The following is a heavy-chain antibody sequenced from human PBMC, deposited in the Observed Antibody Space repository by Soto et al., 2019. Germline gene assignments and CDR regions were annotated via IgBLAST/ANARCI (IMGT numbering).Heavy chain of an antibody. CDR1: GFTVSSNY. Sequence: EVQLVESGGGLIQPGGSLRLSCAASGFTVSSNYMSWVRQAPGKGLEWVSSISSSGSYIYYADSLKGRFAISRDNAKNSLYLQMNSLRAEDTAVYYCASIPGGPPLRYFDYWGQGTLVTVSS. CDR3: ASIPGGPPLRYFDY. V-gene: IGHV3-21*01. CDR2: ISSSGSYI. D-gene: IGHD3-10*01. J-gene: IGHJ4*02.